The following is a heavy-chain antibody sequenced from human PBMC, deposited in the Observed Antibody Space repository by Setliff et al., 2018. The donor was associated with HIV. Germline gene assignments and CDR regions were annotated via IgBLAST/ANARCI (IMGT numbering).Heavy chain of an antibody. V-gene: IGHV1-2*02. CDR1: GYTFTDYY. CDR2: IYPNTGGT. CDR3: ARSTTAD. J-gene: IGHJ4*02. D-gene: IGHD4-17*01. Sequence: ASVKVSCKASGYTFTDYYIHWVRQAPGQGLEWMGWIYPNTGGTNYVQKFQGRVTMTRDTSISTAYMELSGLRSDDTAVYYCARSTTADWGQGTMVTVSS.